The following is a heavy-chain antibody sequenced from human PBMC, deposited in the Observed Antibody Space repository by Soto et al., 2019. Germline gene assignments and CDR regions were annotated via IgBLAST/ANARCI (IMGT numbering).Heavy chain of an antibody. Sequence: QVQLQESGPGLVKPSETLSLSCSVSGGSISSYYWSWIRQPPGKGLEWIAYIYYSGSTSYNPSLKSRVTKSLDTSKNQFSRKLSSVTAAVTAVYYCARTDDGSGPNSGGYGFDIWGQGTMVTVSS. J-gene: IGHJ3*02. CDR1: GGSISSYY. CDR3: ARTDDGSGPNSGGYGFDI. CDR2: IYYSGST. D-gene: IGHD3-22*01. V-gene: IGHV4-59*01.